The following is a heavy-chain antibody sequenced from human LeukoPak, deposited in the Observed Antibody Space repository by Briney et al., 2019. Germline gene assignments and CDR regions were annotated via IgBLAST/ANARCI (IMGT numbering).Heavy chain of an antibody. CDR2: VHYTGNT. D-gene: IGHD6-19*01. CDR3: ARRSSVWYFDY. Sequence: SETLSLTCTVSGGSITTHTYYWAWIRQPPGRGLEWIGGVHYTGNTYSNTSFKSRVTMSVDTSKNQVPLNLSSVTAADTAVYYCARRSSVWYFDYWGQGILVTVSS. J-gene: IGHJ4*02. CDR1: GGSITTHTYY. V-gene: IGHV4-39*01.